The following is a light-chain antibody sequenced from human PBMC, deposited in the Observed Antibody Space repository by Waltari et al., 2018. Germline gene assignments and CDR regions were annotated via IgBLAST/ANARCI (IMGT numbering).Light chain of an antibody. V-gene: IGKV3-20*01. CDR2: GSS. CDR3: QQYDISPLT. CDR1: QTVRTTY. Sequence: DIVLTQSPGTLSLSPGERATLSCRASQTVRTTYLAWYQQKPGQAPTLLIYGSSRATGIPDRFSGSGSGTDFSLTISSLEPEDFAVYYCQQYDISPLTFGGGTKVEIK. J-gene: IGKJ4*01.